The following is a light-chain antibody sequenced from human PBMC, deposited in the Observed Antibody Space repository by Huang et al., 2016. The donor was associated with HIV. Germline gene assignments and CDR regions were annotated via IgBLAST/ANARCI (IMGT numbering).Light chain of an antibody. CDR3: QQYHNWPYT. Sequence: EIIMTQSPATLSLSPGEGASLSCRANQSVATNLAWYLHRPGQSPRILIFGASTRASGLPGRFSGSGSGTQFTLTVSSLQSEDFAVYYCQQYHNWPYTFGQGTKLEI. CDR2: GAS. J-gene: IGKJ2*01. CDR1: QSVATN. V-gene: IGKV3-15*01.